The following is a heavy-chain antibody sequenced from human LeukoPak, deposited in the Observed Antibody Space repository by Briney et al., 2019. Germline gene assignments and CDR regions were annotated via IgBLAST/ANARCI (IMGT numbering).Heavy chain of an antibody. J-gene: IGHJ5*02. CDR3: AKVGYSSGWVNWFDP. Sequence: PGRSLRLSCATSGFTFDDYAMHWVRQAPGKGLEWVSGISWNSGSIGYADSVKGRFTISRDNAKKSLYLQMNSLRAEDTALYYCAKVGYSSGWVNWFDPWGQGTLVTVSS. D-gene: IGHD6-19*01. CDR2: ISWNSGSI. V-gene: IGHV3-9*01. CDR1: GFTFDDYA.